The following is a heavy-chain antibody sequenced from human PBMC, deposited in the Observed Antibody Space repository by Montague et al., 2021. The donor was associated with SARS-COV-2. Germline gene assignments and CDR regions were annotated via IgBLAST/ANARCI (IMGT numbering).Heavy chain of an antibody. CDR1: GFTFSGYA. CDR2: ISCDGGNT. Sequence: SLRLSCAASGFTFSGYAMHWVRQAPGKGLEWVSVISCDGGNTYYADSVKGRFTISRDNSKNTLYLQMNSLRAEDTAVYYCARQLKLLEYYFDYWGQGTLVTVSS. D-gene: IGHD3-10*01. CDR3: ARQLKLLEYYFDY. J-gene: IGHJ4*02. V-gene: IGHV3-30-3*01.